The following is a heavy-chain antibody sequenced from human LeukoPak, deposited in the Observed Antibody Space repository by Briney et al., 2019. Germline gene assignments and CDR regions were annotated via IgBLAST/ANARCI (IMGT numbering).Heavy chain of an antibody. CDR1: GFTFSGYS. D-gene: IGHD6-19*01. Sequence: PGGCLRLSCAASGFTFSGYSMNWVRQAPGKGLKWVSYILTTGRTIYYADSVKGRFTISRDNAKNSLFLQMNSLRADDTAVYYCARVRGSGFSQYYIDYWGQGTLVTVSS. V-gene: IGHV3-48*04. CDR2: ILTTGRTI. J-gene: IGHJ4*02. CDR3: ARVRGSGFSQYYIDY.